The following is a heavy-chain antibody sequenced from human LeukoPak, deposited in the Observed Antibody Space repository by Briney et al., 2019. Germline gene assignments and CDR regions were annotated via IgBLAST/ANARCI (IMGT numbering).Heavy chain of an antibody. Sequence: PGGSLRLSCAASGFTFSSYAMSWVRQAPGKGLEWVSAISGSGGSTYYADSVKGRFAISRDNSKNTLYLQMNSLRAEDTAVYYCAKDMLAARPWAYYYYMDVWGKGTTVTVSS. V-gene: IGHV3-23*01. CDR3: AKDMLAARPWAYYYYMDV. D-gene: IGHD6-6*01. J-gene: IGHJ6*03. CDR1: GFTFSSYA. CDR2: ISGSGGST.